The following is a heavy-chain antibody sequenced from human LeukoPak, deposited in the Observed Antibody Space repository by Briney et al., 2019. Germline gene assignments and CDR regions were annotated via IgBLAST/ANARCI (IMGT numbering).Heavy chain of an antibody. V-gene: IGHV5-51*01. CDR3: ARRSLGGYYESSGYLDS. D-gene: IGHD3-22*01. J-gene: IGHJ4*02. CDR2: VYPGDSDT. Sequence: GESLKISCKGSGYSFTSYWIGWVRQVPGKGREWMGIVYPGDSDTRYGPSLQGQVTISADKSISTAYLQWSSLKASDTAMYYCARRSLGGYYESSGYLDSWGQGTLVTVSS. CDR1: GYSFTSYW.